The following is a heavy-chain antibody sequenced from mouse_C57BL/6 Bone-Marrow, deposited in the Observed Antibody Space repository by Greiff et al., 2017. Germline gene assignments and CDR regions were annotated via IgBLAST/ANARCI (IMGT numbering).Heavy chain of an antibody. V-gene: IGHV1-18*01. D-gene: IGHD1-1*01. CDR1: GSTFTDYN. CDR2: INPNNGGT. CDR3: ARSPVVAKGFAY. J-gene: IGHJ3*01. Sequence: VQLQQSGPELVKPGASVKIPCKASGSTFTDYNMDWVKQSHGKSLEWIGDINPNNGGTIYNQKFKGKATLTVDKSSSTAYMELRSLTSEDTAVYYCARSPVVAKGFAYWGQGTLVTVSA.